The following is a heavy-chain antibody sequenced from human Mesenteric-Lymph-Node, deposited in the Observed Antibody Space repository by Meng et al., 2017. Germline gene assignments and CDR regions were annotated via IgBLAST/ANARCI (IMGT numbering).Heavy chain of an antibody. CDR3: ARDLSLAGFEF. CDR1: GFPFWNYG. D-gene: IGHD2-21*01. CDR2: SWAGGSRT. J-gene: IGHJ4*02. Sequence: RRGGAGGGVGQPGRSLRLACATSGFPFWNYGMNWVRQAPGKGLEWVAASWAGGSRTDYADSVKGRFTISRGPSKNTVYLQMDSLRADDAAVYYCARDLSLAGFEFWGQGTLVTVSS. V-gene: IGHV3-33*01.